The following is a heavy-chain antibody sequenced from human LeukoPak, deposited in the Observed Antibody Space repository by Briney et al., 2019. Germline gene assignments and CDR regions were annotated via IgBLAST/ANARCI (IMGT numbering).Heavy chain of an antibody. D-gene: IGHD1-26*01. CDR1: GFTFSSYE. V-gene: IGHV3-48*03. J-gene: IGHJ4*02. Sequence: GGSLRLSCAASGFTFSSYEMNWVRQAPGKGLEWVSYISSSGSTIYYADSVKGRFAISRDNAKNSLYLQMNSLRAEDTAVYYCARSRVGATGRPLNYWGQGTLVTVSS. CDR2: ISSSGSTI. CDR3: ARSRVGATGRPLNY.